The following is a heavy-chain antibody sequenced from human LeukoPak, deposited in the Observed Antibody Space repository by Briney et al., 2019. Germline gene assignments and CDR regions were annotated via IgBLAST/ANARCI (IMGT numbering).Heavy chain of an antibody. CDR3: STTYYYDSSEGY. CDR2: IKSKTDGGTT. J-gene: IGHJ4*02. V-gene: IGHV3-15*07. Sequence: KSGGPLRLSCAASGFTFDTAWMNWVRQAPGKGLEWVGRIKSKTDGGTTDYAAPVKGRFTISRDDSKNTLYLQMNSLKTEDTAVYYCSTTYYYDSSEGYWGQGTLVTVSS. CDR1: GFTFDTAW. D-gene: IGHD3-22*01.